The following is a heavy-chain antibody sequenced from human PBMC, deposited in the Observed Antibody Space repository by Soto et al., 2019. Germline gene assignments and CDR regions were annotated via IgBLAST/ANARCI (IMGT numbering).Heavy chain of an antibody. CDR3: ARPSYSSDGY. CDR1: GFTFSSYA. Sequence: GGSLRLSCAASGFTFSSYAMTWVRQAPGKGLEWVSAITGGGGSTYYADSVKGRFTISRNNSKTTLYLQMNSLRAEDTAVYYCARPSYSSDGYWGQGTLVTVSS. J-gene: IGHJ4*02. V-gene: IGHV3-23*01. D-gene: IGHD6-19*01. CDR2: ITGGGGST.